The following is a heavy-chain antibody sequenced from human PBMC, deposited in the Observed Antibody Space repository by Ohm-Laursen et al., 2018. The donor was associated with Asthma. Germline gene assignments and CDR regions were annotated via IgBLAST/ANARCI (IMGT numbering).Heavy chain of an antibody. D-gene: IGHD3-22*01. CDR2: ISGSGSTI. J-gene: IGHJ4*02. CDR1: GFTFSSYA. CDR3: AREGVNYYDSSGYLEY. Sequence: SLRLSCAASGFTFSSYAMSWVRQAPGKGLEWVSGISGSGSTIYYADSVKGRFTISRDNAKNSLYLQMNSLRAEDTAVYYCAREGVNYYDSSGYLEYWGQGTLVTVSS. V-gene: IGHV3-11*01.